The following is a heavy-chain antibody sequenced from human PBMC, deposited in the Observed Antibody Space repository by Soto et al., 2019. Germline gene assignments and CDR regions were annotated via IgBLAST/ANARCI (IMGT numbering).Heavy chain of an antibody. CDR3: AREALLDSAFDY. Sequence: VQLLESGGGLVQPGGSLRLSCAASGFTFSSYAMHWVRQAPGKGLEWVAVISYDGSNKYYADSVKGRFTISRDNSKNTLYLQMNSLRAEDTAVYYCAREALLDSAFDYWGQGTLVTVSS. V-gene: IGHV3-30-3*01. CDR2: ISYDGSNK. J-gene: IGHJ4*02. CDR1: GFTFSSYA. D-gene: IGHD2-8*01.